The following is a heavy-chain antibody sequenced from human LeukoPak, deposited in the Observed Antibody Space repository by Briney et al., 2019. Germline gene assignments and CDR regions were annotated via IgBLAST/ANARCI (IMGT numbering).Heavy chain of an antibody. V-gene: IGHV3-23*01. CDR3: AKDRFYDILTGYPDY. CDR1: GFTLSSFG. D-gene: IGHD3-9*01. J-gene: IGHJ4*02. Sequence: GGSLGLSCAASGFTLSSFGMSWVRQAPGKGLEWVSAISGSSGRTYYADAVKGRFTVSRDISKNTVSLQMNRLRADDTAMYHCAKDRFYDILTGYPDYWGQGTLVTVSS. CDR2: ISGSSGRT.